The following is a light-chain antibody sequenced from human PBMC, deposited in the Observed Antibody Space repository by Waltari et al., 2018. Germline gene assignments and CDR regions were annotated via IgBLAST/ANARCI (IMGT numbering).Light chain of an antibody. CDR2: DDR. CDR3: QVWDTSNDHVV. Sequence: SYVLTQSPSVSVAPGQTTRIICGGNNIGSKAVHWYQQKPGQAPVLVVYDDRDRPSVIPDRLSGSNSGNTATLSISGVAAGDEADYYCQVWDTSNDHVVFGGGTKLTVL. J-gene: IGLJ2*01. CDR1: NIGSKA. V-gene: IGLV3-21*02.